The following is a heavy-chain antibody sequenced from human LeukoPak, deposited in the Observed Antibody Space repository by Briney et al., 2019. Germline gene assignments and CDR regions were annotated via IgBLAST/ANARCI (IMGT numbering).Heavy chain of an antibody. V-gene: IGHV3-74*01. Sequence: GGSLRLSCAASGFTFSSYWMHWVRQAPGKGLVWVSRINSDGSSTSYADSVKGRFTISRDNAKNTLHLQMNSLRAEDTAVYYCARGGYSSSWYPHPLYWGQGTLVTVSS. CDR2: INSDGSST. CDR1: GFTFSSYW. CDR3: ARGGYSSSWYPHPLY. J-gene: IGHJ4*02. D-gene: IGHD6-13*01.